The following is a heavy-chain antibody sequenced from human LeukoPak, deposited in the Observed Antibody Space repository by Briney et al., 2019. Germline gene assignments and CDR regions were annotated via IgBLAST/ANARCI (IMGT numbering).Heavy chain of an antibody. Sequence: PGRSLRLSCAASGFTFSSYGMHWVRQAPGKGLEWGAVISYDGSNKYYADSVKGRFTISRDNSKTTLYLQMNTLRAEDTAVYYCANLPYYDYVWGSYRPVSEYDYWGQGTLVTVSS. CDR1: GFTFSSYG. CDR2: ISYDGSNK. CDR3: ANLPYYDYVWGSYRPVSEYDY. V-gene: IGHV3-30*18. D-gene: IGHD3-16*02. J-gene: IGHJ4*02.